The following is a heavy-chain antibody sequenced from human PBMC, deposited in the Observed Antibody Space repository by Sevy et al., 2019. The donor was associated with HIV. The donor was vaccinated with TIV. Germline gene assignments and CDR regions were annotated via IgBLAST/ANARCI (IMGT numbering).Heavy chain of an antibody. V-gene: IGHV3-23*01. CDR1: GLTFSSYA. Sequence: GGSLRLSCAASGLTFSSYAMSWVRQAPGKGLEWVSGIRGSGNSAYYADSVKGRLTISRDNSKNTLSLQMNSLRAEDTAVYYCAKGGRSYGDSYFDHWGQGTLVTVSS. J-gene: IGHJ4*02. D-gene: IGHD5-18*01. CDR3: AKGGRSYGDSYFDH. CDR2: IRGSGNSA.